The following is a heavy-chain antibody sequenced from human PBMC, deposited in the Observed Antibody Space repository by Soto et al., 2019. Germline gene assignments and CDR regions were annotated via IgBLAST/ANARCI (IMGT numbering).Heavy chain of an antibody. Sequence: QVQLVQSGAEVKKPGASVKVSCKASGYTFTSYGISWVRQAPGQGLEWMGWISTYYDNTNYAQNLRGRVTMTTDKSTSTAYMELRSLRSDDTAVYYCARDPPRRYNSGQGLDYWGQGTLVTVSS. CDR2: ISTYYDNT. CDR3: ARDPPRRYNSGQGLDY. V-gene: IGHV1-18*04. D-gene: IGHD5-18*01. CDR1: GYTFTSYG. J-gene: IGHJ4*02.